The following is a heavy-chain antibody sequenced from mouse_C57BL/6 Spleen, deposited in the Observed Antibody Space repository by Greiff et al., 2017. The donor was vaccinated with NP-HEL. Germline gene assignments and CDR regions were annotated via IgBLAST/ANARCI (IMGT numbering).Heavy chain of an antibody. V-gene: IGHV1-55*01. CDR1: GYTFTSYW. D-gene: IGHD2-1*01. Sequence: VQLQQPGAELVKPGASVKMSCKASGYTFTSYWITWVKQRPGQGLEWIGDIYPGSGSTNYNEKFKSKATLTVDTSSSTAYMQLSSLTSEDSAVYYCARKGIYYDYAMDYWGQGTSVTVSS. CDR2: IYPGSGST. J-gene: IGHJ4*01. CDR3: ARKGIYYDYAMDY.